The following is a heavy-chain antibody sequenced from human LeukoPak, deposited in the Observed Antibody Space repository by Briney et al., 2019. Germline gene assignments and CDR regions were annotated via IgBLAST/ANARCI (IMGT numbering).Heavy chain of an antibody. J-gene: IGHJ6*03. CDR2: IYYSGST. Sequence: GTLRLSCAASGFTFSSYGMSWVRQAPGKGLEWIGSIYYSGSTYYNPSLKSRVTISVDTSKNHFSLKLSSVTAADTAVYYCARHRYYYRSGSYYGAPYYMDVWGKGTTVTTSS. CDR3: ARHRYYYRSGSYYGAPYYMDV. V-gene: IGHV4-39*01. CDR1: GFTFSSYG. D-gene: IGHD3-10*01.